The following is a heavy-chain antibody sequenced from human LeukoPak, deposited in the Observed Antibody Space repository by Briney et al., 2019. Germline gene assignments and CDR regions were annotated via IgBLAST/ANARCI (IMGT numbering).Heavy chain of an antibody. CDR1: GFTFSSYG. CDR3: AKAGLYSNGYPFDY. Sequence: GGSLRLSCAASGFTFSSYGMHWVRQAPGKGLEWVAVIWYDGSNKYYADSVKGRFTISRDNSKNTLYLQMNSLRAEDTAVYYCAKAGLYSNGYPFDYWGQGTLVTVSS. D-gene: IGHD4-11*01. V-gene: IGHV3-33*06. J-gene: IGHJ4*02. CDR2: IWYDGSNK.